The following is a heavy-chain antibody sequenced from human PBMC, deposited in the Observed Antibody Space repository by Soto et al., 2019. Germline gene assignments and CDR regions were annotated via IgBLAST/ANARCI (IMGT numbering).Heavy chain of an antibody. CDR1: GYSVSSNSAA. Sequence: PSQTLSLTCAISGYSVSSNSAAWNWIRQSPSRGLEWLGRTYYRSKWYNDYAVSVKSRITINPDTSKNQFSLQLNSVTPEDTAVYYCARGGGCSSTSCYAGDYYYYYMDVWGKGTTVTVSS. CDR3: ARGGGCSSTSCYAGDYYYYYMDV. D-gene: IGHD2-2*01. J-gene: IGHJ6*03. CDR2: TYYRSKWYN. V-gene: IGHV6-1*01.